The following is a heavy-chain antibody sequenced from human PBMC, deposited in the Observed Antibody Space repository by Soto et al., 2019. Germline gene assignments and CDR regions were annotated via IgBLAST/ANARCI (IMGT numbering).Heavy chain of an antibody. CDR3: ARGGEGAAGFDY. CDR1: GGSFRGYY. CDR2: INHSGST. D-gene: IGHD1-26*01. V-gene: IGHV4-34*01. Sequence: PSETLSLTCAVYGGSFRGYYWSWIRQPPGKGLEWIGEINHSGSTNYNPSLKSRVTISVDTSKNQFSLKLSSVTAADTAVYYCARGGEGAAGFDYWGQGTLVTVSS. J-gene: IGHJ4*02.